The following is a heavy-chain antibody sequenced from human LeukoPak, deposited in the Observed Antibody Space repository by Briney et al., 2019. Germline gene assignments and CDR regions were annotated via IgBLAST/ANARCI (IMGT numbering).Heavy chain of an antibody. D-gene: IGHD3-3*01. V-gene: IGHV4-59*13. CDR1: GGPISSYY. Sequence: KFWETLSLIHSVSGGPISSYYWIWMRQPPGKALEGMGYIYYSGSTNYNHSLKSRVNISVDTSKNQFSLKLSSVTAADTAVYYCASANYDFCSGYYTGPFDYWGQGTLVTVSS. J-gene: IGHJ4*02. CDR2: IYYSGST. CDR3: ASANYDFCSGYYTGPFDY.